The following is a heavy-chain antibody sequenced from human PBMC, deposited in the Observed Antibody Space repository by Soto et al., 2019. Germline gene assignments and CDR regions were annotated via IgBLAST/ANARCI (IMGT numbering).Heavy chain of an antibody. CDR3: ARYYGGYSDY. CDR1: GGSVSSGSYY. D-gene: IGHD3-10*01. V-gene: IGHV4-61*01. Sequence: SETLSLTCTVSGGSVSSGSYYWSWIRQPPGKGLEWIGYIYYSGSTNYNPSLKSRVTISVDTSKNQFSLKLSSVTAADTAVYYCARYYGGYSDYWGQGTLVTVS. J-gene: IGHJ4*02. CDR2: IYYSGST.